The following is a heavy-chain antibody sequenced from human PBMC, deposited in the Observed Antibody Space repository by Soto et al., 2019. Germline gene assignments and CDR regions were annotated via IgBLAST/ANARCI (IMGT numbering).Heavy chain of an antibody. CDR2: ISSSGSTI. Sequence: GGSLRVSCAASGFTFSDDYMSWIRQAPGKGLEWVSYISSSGSTIYYADSVKGRFTISRDNAKNSLYLQMNSLRAEDTAVYYCARAEYDSSGADDYYFDYWGQGPLVTVSS. V-gene: IGHV3-11*01. J-gene: IGHJ4*02. CDR1: GFTFSDDY. D-gene: IGHD3-22*01. CDR3: ARAEYDSSGADDYYFDY.